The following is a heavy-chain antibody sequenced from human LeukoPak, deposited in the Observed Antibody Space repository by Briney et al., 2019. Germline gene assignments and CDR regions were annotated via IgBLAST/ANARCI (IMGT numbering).Heavy chain of an antibody. CDR1: GFTFSHYS. Sequence: PGGSLRLSCAASGFTFSHYSMNWVRQAPGKGLEWVSSISSSSSYIYYADSVKGRFTISRDNAKNSLYLQMNSLRAEDTAVYYCAKDELGSGSYDAFDIWGQGTMVTVSS. V-gene: IGHV3-21*01. CDR3: AKDELGSGSYDAFDI. J-gene: IGHJ3*02. D-gene: IGHD1-26*01. CDR2: ISSSSSYI.